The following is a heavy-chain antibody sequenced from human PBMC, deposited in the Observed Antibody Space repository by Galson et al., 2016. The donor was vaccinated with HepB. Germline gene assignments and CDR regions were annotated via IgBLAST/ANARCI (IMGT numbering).Heavy chain of an antibody. CDR1: GFTFSSYW. CDR2: IKQDGSEK. CDR3: ARNLLFDWLSRADFDY. J-gene: IGHJ4*02. V-gene: IGHV3-7*03. Sequence: SLRLSCAASGFTFSSYWMSWVRQAPGKGLEWVANIKQDGSEKYYVDSVKGRFTISRDNAKNSLYLQMNSLRAEDTAVYSCARNLLFDWLSRADFDYWGQGTLVTVTS. D-gene: IGHD3-9*01.